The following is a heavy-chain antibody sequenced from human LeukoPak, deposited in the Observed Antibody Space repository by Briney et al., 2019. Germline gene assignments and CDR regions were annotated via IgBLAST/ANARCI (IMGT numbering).Heavy chain of an antibody. D-gene: IGHD2-15*01. CDR2: ISGSGGGT. V-gene: IGHV3-23*01. Sequence: PGGSLTLSCAPSGFTFSSYAMSWVPQAPGKGLEWVSDISGSGGGTYYVDSVKGRFTISRDNAKNTLYLQMNSLRAEDTAVYYCAKALPARDIVVVVASPDSFDYWGQGTLVTVSS. CDR3: AKALPARDIVVVVASPDSFDY. J-gene: IGHJ4*02. CDR1: GFTFSSYA.